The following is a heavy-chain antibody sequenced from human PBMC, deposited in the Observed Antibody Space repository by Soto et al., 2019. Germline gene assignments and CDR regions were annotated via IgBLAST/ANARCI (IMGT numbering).Heavy chain of an antibody. CDR3: ARGELWWDY. V-gene: IGHV4-31*03. J-gene: IGHJ4*02. CDR1: GGSISSGGDY. D-gene: IGHD2-21*01. CDR2: IYYSGST. Sequence: QVQLQESGPGLVKPSQTLSLTCTVSGGSISSGGDYWTWIRQHPGRGLEWIGYIYYSGSTFYSPSLKXRXIXSVDTSTNQFSLRLSSVTAADTAVYYCARGELWWDYWGQGTLVTVSS.